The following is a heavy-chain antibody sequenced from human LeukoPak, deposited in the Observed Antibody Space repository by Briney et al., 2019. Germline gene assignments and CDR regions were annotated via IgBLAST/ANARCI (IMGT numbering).Heavy chain of an antibody. CDR3: ARVGLQYSICAFDY. J-gene: IGHJ4*02. CDR2: IDGGGSNT. CDR1: GFTFSNYW. Sequence: GGSLRLSCAASGFTFSNYWMHWVRQVPEKGLVWVSRIDGGGSNTNYADSVKGRFTISRDNAKNDLYLQMSSLRAEDTAVYYCARVGLQYSICAFDYLGQGTLVTVSS. V-gene: IGHV3-74*01. D-gene: IGHD4-11*01.